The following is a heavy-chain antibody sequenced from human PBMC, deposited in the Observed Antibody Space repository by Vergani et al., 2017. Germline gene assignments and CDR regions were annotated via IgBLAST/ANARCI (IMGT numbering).Heavy chain of an antibody. Sequence: QVQLQQWGAGLLKPSETLSLTCAVYGGSFSGYYWSWIRQPPGKGLEWIGEINHSGSTNYNPSLKSRVTISVDTSKNQFSLKLSSVTAADTAVYYCARVGLPIVVVVAATGAYFDYWGQGTLVTVSS. D-gene: IGHD2-15*01. CDR1: GGSFSGYY. J-gene: IGHJ4*02. CDR3: ARVGLPIVVVVAATGAYFDY. V-gene: IGHV4-34*01. CDR2: INHSGST.